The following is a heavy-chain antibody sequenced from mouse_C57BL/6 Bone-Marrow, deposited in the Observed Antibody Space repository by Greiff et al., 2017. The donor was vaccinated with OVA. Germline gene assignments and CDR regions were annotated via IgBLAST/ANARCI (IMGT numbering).Heavy chain of an antibody. D-gene: IGHD1-1*01. CDR1: GYTFTSYW. J-gene: IGHJ3*01. CDR2: IYPGSGST. V-gene: IGHV1-55*01. CDR3: ARHYYGSRGWFAY. Sequence: VQLVESGAELVKPGASVKMSCKASGYTFTSYWITWVKQRPGQGLEWIGDIYPGSGSTNYNEKFKSKATLTVDTSSSTAYMQLSSLTSEDSAVYYCARHYYGSRGWFAYWGQGTLVTVSA.